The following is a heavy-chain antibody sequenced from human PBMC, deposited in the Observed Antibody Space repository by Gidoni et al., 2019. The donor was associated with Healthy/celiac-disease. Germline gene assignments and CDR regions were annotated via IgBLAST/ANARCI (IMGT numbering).Heavy chain of an antibody. V-gene: IGHV3-21*01. J-gene: IGHJ6*02. CDR1: GFTFSSYS. CDR2: ISSSSSYI. CDR3: ARDRDSYGPMDV. Sequence: EVQLVESGGGLVKPGGSLRLSCAASGFTFSSYSMNWVRQAPGKGLEWVSSISSSSSYIYYADSVKGRFTISRDNAKNSLYLQMNSLRAEDTAVYYCARDRDSYGPMDVWGQGTTVTVSS. D-gene: IGHD5-18*01.